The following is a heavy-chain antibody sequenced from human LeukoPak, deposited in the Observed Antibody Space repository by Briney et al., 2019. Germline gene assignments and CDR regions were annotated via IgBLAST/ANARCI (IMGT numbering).Heavy chain of an antibody. CDR2: INHSGST. CDR3: ARTVDIVVTKYYFDF. CDR1: GGSFSGYY. Sequence: SETLSLTCAVYGGSFSGYYWSWIRQPPGKGLEWIGEINHSGSTNYNPSLKSRVTISVDTSKNQFSLKLSSVTAADTAVYYCARTVDIVVTKYYFDFWGQGTLVTVSS. V-gene: IGHV4-34*01. J-gene: IGHJ4*02. D-gene: IGHD5-12*01.